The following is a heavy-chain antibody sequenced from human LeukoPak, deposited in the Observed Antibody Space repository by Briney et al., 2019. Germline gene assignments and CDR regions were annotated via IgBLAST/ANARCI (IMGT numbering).Heavy chain of an antibody. V-gene: IGHV3-30*04. CDR2: ISYDGSNK. CDR3: ARGYSYGVFDY. J-gene: IGHJ4*02. CDR1: GFTFSSYA. D-gene: IGHD5-18*01. Sequence: GGSLRLSCAASGFTFSSYAMHWVRQAPGKGLEWVAVISYDGSNKCYADSVKGRFTIPRDNSKNTLYLQMNSLRAEDTAVYYCARGYSYGVFDYWGQGTLVTVSS.